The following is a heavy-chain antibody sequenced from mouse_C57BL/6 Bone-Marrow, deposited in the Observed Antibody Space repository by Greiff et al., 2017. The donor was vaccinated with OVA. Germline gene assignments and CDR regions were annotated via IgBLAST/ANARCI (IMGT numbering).Heavy chain of an antibody. CDR3: ARRGSLTGPMDY. V-gene: IGHV5-6*01. CDR1: GFTFSSYG. Sequence: EVKLQESGGDLVKPGGSLKLSCAASGFTFSSYGMSWVRQTPDKRLEWVATISSGGSYTYYPDSVKGRFTISRDNAKNTLYLQMSSLKSEDTAMYYCARRGSLTGPMDYWGQGTSVTVSS. CDR2: ISSGGSYT. D-gene: IGHD4-1*01. J-gene: IGHJ4*01.